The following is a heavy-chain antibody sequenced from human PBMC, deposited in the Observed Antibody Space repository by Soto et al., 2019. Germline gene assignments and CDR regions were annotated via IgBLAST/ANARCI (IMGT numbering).Heavy chain of an antibody. J-gene: IGHJ6*02. CDR1: GGTFSSYA. Sequence: QVQLVQSGAEEKKTGSSVKVSCKASGGTFSSYAISWVRQAPGQGLEWMGGIIPIFGTANYAQKFQGRVTITADESTSTAYMELSSLRSEDTAVYYCAGPPELTRIYYYYGMDVWGQGTTVTVSS. CDR3: AGPPELTRIYYYYGMDV. D-gene: IGHD1-7*01. V-gene: IGHV1-69*12. CDR2: IIPIFGTA.